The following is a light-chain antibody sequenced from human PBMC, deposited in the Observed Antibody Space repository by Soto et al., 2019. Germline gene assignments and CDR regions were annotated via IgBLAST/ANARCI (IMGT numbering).Light chain of an antibody. V-gene: IGKV3-11*01. J-gene: IGKJ1*01. CDR2: DTS. CDR3: LQRDNWPPTEA. Sequence: ELVLTQSPDSLSLSPGERATISCRASQSVSSYLAWYQQKPGQAPSLLIYDTSNRATGIPARFSGSGSGTDYTLTISTLEPEDFAVYYCLQRDNWPPTEAFGQGTKV. CDR1: QSVSSY.